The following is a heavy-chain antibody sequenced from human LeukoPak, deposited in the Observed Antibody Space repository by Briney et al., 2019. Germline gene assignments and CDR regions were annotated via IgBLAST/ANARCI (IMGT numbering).Heavy chain of an antibody. CDR2: IWYDGSNK. J-gene: IGHJ4*02. CDR3: ARDDYGGFD. V-gene: IGHV3-33*01. Sequence: PGGSLRVSSAASRVTFSSYGMYWVRQAPGKGLEWVAVIWYDGSNKYYADSVKGRFTISRDNSKKTLYLQRNSLRAEDTAVYYCARDDYGGFDWGQGTLVTVSS. CDR1: RVTFSSYG. D-gene: IGHD4-23*01.